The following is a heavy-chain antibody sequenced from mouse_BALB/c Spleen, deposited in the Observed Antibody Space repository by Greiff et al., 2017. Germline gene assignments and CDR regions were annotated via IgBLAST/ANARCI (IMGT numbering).Heavy chain of an antibody. D-gene: IGHD1-1*01. Sequence: EVNVVESGGGLVKPGGSLKLSCAASGFTFSDYYMYWVRQTPEKRLEWVATISDGGSYTYYPDSVKGRFTISRDNAKNNLYLQMSSLKSEDTAMYYCAREKGGSSPFAYWGQGTLVTVSA. V-gene: IGHV5-4*02. CDR2: ISDGGSYT. CDR1: GFTFSDYY. J-gene: IGHJ3*01. CDR3: AREKGGSSPFAY.